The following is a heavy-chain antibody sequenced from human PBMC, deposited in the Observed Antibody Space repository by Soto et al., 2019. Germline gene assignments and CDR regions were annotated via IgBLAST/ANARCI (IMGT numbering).Heavy chain of an antibody. D-gene: IGHD3-10*01. CDR2: IYWDDDK. V-gene: IGHV2-5*02. J-gene: IGHJ6*02. Sequence: QITLKESGPPLVKPTQTLTLTCTFSGFSLSTSGVGVGWIRQPPGKALEWLALIYWDDDKRYSPSLKSRLTITKDTSKNQVVLTMTNMDPVDTATYYCAHRPGHYGSGALDVWGQGTTVTVSS. CDR1: GFSLSTSGVG. CDR3: AHRPGHYGSGALDV.